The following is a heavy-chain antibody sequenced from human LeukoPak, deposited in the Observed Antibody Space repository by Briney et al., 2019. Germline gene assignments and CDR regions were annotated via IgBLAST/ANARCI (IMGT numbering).Heavy chain of an antibody. CDR2: ISSNGGST. CDR1: GFTFSSYA. V-gene: IGHV3-64*01. CDR3: AKDLNGGGFDY. D-gene: IGHD2-15*01. J-gene: IGHJ4*02. Sequence: GGSLRLSCAASGFTFSSYAMHWVRQAPGKGLEYVSAISSNGGSTYYANSVKGRFTISRDNSKNTLYLQMNSLRAEDTAVYYCAKDLNGGGFDYWGQGTLVTVSS.